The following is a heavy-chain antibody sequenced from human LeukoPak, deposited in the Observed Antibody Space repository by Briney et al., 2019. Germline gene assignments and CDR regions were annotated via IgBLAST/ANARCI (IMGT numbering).Heavy chain of an antibody. D-gene: IGHD3-16*01. V-gene: IGHV3-33*06. CDR3: AKEIGPFAGFDY. CDR2: IWGDGNHK. Sequence: GGSLRLSCAASGFIFNKYGMQWVRQAPGKGLEWVAVIWGDGNHKYYANSVKGRFTISRDNSKNTMNLQMNSLRADDTAVYYCAKEIGPFAGFDYWGQGILVTVSS. CDR1: GFIFNKYG. J-gene: IGHJ4*02.